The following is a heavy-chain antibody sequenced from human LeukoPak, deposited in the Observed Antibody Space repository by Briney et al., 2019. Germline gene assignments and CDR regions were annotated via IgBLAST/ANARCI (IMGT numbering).Heavy chain of an antibody. CDR1: GGSFSGYY. CDR3: ARVGYCSGGSCYPGVGYYYYYMDV. Sequence: PSETLSLTCAVYGGSFSGYYWSWIRQPPGKGLEWIGEINHSGSTYYNPSLESRVTISVDTSKNQFSLKLSSVTAADTAVYYCARVGYCSGGSCYPGVGYYYYYMDVWGKGTTVTVSS. J-gene: IGHJ6*03. CDR2: INHSGST. V-gene: IGHV4-34*01. D-gene: IGHD2-15*01.